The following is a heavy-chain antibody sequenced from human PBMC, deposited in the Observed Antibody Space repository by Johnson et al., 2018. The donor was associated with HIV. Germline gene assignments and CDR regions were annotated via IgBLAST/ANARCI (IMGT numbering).Heavy chain of an antibody. CDR2: SNSDGTST. J-gene: IGHJ3*02. V-gene: IGHV3-20*04. Sequence: VQLVESGGGVVRPGGSLRLSCAASGFTFDDYGMSWVRQAPGKGLEWVSRSNSDGTSTSYADSVKGRFTISTDKAKNTLYLQMNSLRAEDTAVYYCAKGASGSQRRGAFHIWGQGTMVTVSS. CDR1: GFTFDDYG. D-gene: IGHD1-26*01. CDR3: AKGASGSQRRGAFHI.